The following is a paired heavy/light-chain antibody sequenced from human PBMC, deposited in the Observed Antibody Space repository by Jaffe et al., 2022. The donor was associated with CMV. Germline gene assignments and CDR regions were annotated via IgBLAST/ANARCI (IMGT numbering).Heavy chain of an antibody. V-gene: IGHV1-2*02. CDR1: GYTFSGYY. Sequence: QVQLVQSGAEVKKPGASVKVSCKASGYTFSGYYIDWVRQAPGQGPEWMAGINPNNGDTAYGQRFQGRVTVTLDTSISTAYLELRSLGSDDTAVYYCTRDLTVSTGEVHYWGQGTLITVSS. J-gene: IGHJ4*02. CDR3: TRDLTVSTGEVHY. CDR2: INPNNGDT. D-gene: IGHD7-27*01.
Light chain of an antibody. V-gene: IGKV2-30*01. CDR1: QGLVYRDGNTY. Sequence: DVVLTQSPLSLPVTLGQTASISCRSSQGLVYRDGNTYLNWFQQRPGQPPRRLFYKLSDRDSGVPDRFSGSGSGTVFTLKINRVEADDVGVYYCMQNSHWPPTFGQGTKLDI. CDR2: KLS. CDR3: MQNSHWPPT. J-gene: IGKJ2*01.